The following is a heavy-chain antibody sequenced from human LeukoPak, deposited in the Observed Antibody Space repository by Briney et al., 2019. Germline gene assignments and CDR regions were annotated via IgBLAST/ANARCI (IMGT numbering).Heavy chain of an antibody. CDR1: GGSFSGYY. CDR3: ARARRGSTSSPFRSSIAARNYFDY. J-gene: IGHJ4*02. D-gene: IGHD6-6*01. Sequence: SETLSLTCAVYGGSFSGYYWSWIRQPPGKGLEWIGEINHSGSTNYNLSLKSRGTISVDTSKDQFFLKLSSVTAADTAVYYCARARRGSTSSPFRSSIAARNYFDYWGQGTLVTVSS. CDR2: INHSGST. V-gene: IGHV4-34*01.